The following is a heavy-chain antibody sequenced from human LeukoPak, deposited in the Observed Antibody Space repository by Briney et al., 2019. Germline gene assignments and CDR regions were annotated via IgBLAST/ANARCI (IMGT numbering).Heavy chain of an antibody. V-gene: IGHV3-23*01. CDR3: AKARSYYDFWSGYSLMYYFDY. D-gene: IGHD3-3*01. Sequence: QPGGSPRLSCAASGFTFSSYAMSWVRQAPGKGLEWVSAISGSGGSTYYADSVKGRFTISRDNSKNTLYLQMNSLRAEDTAVYYCAKARSYYDFWSGYSLMYYFDYWGQGTLVTVSS. J-gene: IGHJ4*02. CDR1: GFTFSSYA. CDR2: ISGSGGST.